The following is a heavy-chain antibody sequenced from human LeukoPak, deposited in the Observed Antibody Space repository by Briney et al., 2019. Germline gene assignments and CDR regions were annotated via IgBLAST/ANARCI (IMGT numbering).Heavy chain of an antibody. CDR2: IGSSSHYM. D-gene: IGHD6-19*01. Sequence: GGSLRLSCAASGFTFNSYSMNWVRQAPGKGLEWVSSIGSSSHYMYHADSVKGRFTISRDNANNSLYLQMNSLRAEDTAVYYCARDGWVDYWGQGTLVTVSS. CDR3: ARDGWVDY. V-gene: IGHV3-21*01. CDR1: GFTFNSYS. J-gene: IGHJ4*02.